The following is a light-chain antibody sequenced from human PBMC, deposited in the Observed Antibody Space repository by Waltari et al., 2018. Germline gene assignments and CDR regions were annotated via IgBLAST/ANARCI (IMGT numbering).Light chain of an antibody. CDR3: QRYLRFPVT. Sequence: EIVLTQSPGTLSLSPGESATLSCRTSQSVTRALAWFQQKPGQAPRLLIYGATNRATGIPDRFSGSGSGTDFILTISSLEPEDVAVYYWQRYLRFPVTFGQGTKVEVK. CDR1: QSVTRA. CDR2: GAT. J-gene: IGKJ1*01. V-gene: IGKV3-20*01.